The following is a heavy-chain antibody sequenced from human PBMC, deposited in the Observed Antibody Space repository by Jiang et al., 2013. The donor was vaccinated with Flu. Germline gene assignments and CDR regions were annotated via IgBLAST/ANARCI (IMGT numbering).Heavy chain of an antibody. V-gene: IGHV3-11*01. CDR2: ISSSGSTI. D-gene: IGHD6-19*01. Sequence: FSDYYMSWIRQXSRERGWXGFSYISSSGSTIYYADSVKGRFTISRDNAKNSLYLQMNSLRAEDTAVYYCASYSSGWYDQFDYWGQGTLVTVSS. CDR3: ASYSSGWYDQFDY. CDR1: FSDYY. J-gene: IGHJ4*02.